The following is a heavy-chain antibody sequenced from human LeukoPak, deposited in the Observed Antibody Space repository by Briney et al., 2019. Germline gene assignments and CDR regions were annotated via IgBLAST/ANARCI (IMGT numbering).Heavy chain of an antibody. V-gene: IGHV4-34*01. J-gene: IGHJ4*02. CDR3: ARDYCSGGSCYFDY. D-gene: IGHD2-15*01. Sequence: PSETLSLTCAVYGGSFSGYYWNWIRHPPGKGLEWIGEINHSGSTNYNPSLKSRATISVDTSKKQFSLKLSSVTAADTAVYYCARDYCSGGSCYFDYWGQGTLVTVSS. CDR1: GGSFSGYY. CDR2: INHSGST.